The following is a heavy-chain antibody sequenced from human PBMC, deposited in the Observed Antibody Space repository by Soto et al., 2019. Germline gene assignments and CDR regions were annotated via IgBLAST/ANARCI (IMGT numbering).Heavy chain of an antibody. Sequence: GSLRLSCSAYVFTFSSYSMNWVRHAPGKGLEAVSSISSSISYIYYADSVKGRFTISRDNAKNSLYLQLNSLRAEDTAVYYCARERDSTGYLLYWAQGTLVTVS. V-gene: IGHV3-21*01. CDR1: VFTFSSYS. D-gene: IGHD3-22*01. J-gene: IGHJ4*02. CDR3: ARERDSTGYLLY. CDR2: ISSSISYI.